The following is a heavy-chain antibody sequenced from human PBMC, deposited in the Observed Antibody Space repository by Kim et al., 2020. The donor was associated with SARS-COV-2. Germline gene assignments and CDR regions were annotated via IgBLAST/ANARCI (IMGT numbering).Heavy chain of an antibody. CDR3: ARHQGWGIAAAGTLVAHAFDI. CDR2: IDPSDSYT. D-gene: IGHD6-13*01. J-gene: IGHJ3*02. V-gene: IGHV5-10-1*01. Sequence: GESLKISCKGSGYSFTSYWISWVRQMPGKGLEWMGRIDPSDSYTNYSPSFQGHVTISADKSISTAYLQWSSLKASDTAMYYCARHQGWGIAAAGTLVAHAFDIWGQGAMVTVSS. CDR1: GYSFTSYW.